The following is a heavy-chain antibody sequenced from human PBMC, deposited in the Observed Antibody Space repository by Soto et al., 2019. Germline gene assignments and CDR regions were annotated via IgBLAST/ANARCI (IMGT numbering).Heavy chain of an antibody. CDR1: GFSLSTSGVG. J-gene: IGHJ5*02. CDR2: IYFDDDK. Sequence: SGPTLVNPTQNLTLTCTVSGFSLSTSGVGVGWIRQPPGKALEWLALIYFDDDKRYSPSLQSRLTITTDTSKNQVVLTMTNMDPVDTATYYCATHGSGTYYNPMYNWFDPWGQGTLVTVSS. CDR3: ATHGSGTYYNPMYNWFDP. V-gene: IGHV2-5*02. D-gene: IGHD3-10*01.